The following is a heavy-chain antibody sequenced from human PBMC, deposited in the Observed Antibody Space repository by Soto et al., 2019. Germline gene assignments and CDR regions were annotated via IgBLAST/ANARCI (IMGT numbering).Heavy chain of an antibody. CDR2: IIPILGIA. Sequence: QVQLVQSGAEVKKPGSSVKVSCKASGGTFSSYTISWVRQAPGQGLEWMGRIIPILGIANYAQKFQGRVTITADKSTSTAYMELSSLRSGDKAVYYCARIVAATPRWFDPWGQGTLVTVSS. CDR3: ARIVAATPRWFDP. D-gene: IGHD2-15*01. CDR1: GGTFSSYT. V-gene: IGHV1-69*02. J-gene: IGHJ5*02.